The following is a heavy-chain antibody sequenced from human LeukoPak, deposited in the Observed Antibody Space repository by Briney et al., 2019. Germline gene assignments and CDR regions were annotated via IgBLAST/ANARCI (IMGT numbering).Heavy chain of an antibody. CDR3: ATYCSRGSCYGSFDY. Sequence: SETLSLTCTVSGGSISSSSYYWGWISQPPGKGLEWIGSIYYSGSTYYNPSLKSRVTISVDTSKNQFSLKLSSVTAADTAVYYCATYCSRGSCYGSFDYWGQGTLVTVSS. J-gene: IGHJ4*02. CDR2: IYYSGST. D-gene: IGHD2-15*01. CDR1: GGSISSSSYY. V-gene: IGHV4-39*01.